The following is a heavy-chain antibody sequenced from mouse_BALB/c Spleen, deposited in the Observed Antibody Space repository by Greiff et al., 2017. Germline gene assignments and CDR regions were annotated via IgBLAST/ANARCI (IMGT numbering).Heavy chain of an antibody. CDR3: ARSGGPFAY. CDR1: GFTFSSFG. J-gene: IGHJ3*01. Sequence: DVMLVESGGGLVQPGGSRKLSCAASGFTFSSFGLHWVRQAPEKGLEWVAYISSGSSTSYYADTVKGRFTISRDNPKNTLFLQMTSLRSEDTAMYYCARSGGPFAYWGQGTLVTVSA. V-gene: IGHV5-17*02. CDR2: ISSGSSTS. D-gene: IGHD3-1*01.